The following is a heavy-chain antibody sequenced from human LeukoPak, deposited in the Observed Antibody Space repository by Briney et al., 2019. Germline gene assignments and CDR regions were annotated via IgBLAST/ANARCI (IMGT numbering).Heavy chain of an antibody. CDR2: INAGNGNT. CDR3: ARGERCSSTSCYAMSEYFQH. J-gene: IGHJ1*01. D-gene: IGHD2-2*01. Sequence: ASVKVSCKASGYTFTSYAMHWVRQAPGQRLEWMGWINAGNGNTKYSQKFQGGVTITRDTSASTAYMELSSLRSEDTAVYYCARGERCSSTSCYAMSEYFQHWGQGTLVTVSS. V-gene: IGHV1-3*01. CDR1: GYTFTSYA.